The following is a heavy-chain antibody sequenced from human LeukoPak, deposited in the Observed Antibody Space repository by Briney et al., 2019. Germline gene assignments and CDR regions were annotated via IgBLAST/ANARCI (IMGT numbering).Heavy chain of an antibody. V-gene: IGHV4-39*07. CDR1: GGSISSSSYY. CDR2: IYYSGST. D-gene: IGHD6-6*01. J-gene: IGHJ6*03. Sequence: SETLSLTCTVSGGSISSSSYYWGWIRQPPGKGLDWIGSIYYSGSTYYNPSLKSRVTISVDTSKNQFSLKLSSVTAADTAVYYCARVSYSSSYRIYYYYYYMDVWGKGTTVTVSS. CDR3: ARVSYSSSYRIYYYYYYMDV.